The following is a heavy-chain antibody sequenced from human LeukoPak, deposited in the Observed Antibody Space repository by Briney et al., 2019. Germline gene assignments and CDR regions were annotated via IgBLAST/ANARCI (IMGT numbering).Heavy chain of an antibody. CDR3: ARGWELDP. CDR1: GFPFSRYW. CDR2: IKQDGSEK. D-gene: IGHD1-26*01. V-gene: IGHV3-7*05. Sequence: GGSLRLSCVASGFPFSRYWLSWVRQAPGKGLEWVANIKQDGSEKYYVDSVKGRFTISRDNAKNSLYLQMNSLRVEDTAVYYCARGWELDPWGQGTLVTVSS. J-gene: IGHJ5*02.